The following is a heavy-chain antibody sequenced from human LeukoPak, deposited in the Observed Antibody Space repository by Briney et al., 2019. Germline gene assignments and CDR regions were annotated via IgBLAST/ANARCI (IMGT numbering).Heavy chain of an antibody. CDR3: AKGPMVRGVIPGTDY. V-gene: IGHV3-23*01. CDR1: GFAFSTYA. CDR2: ISTSGRAT. D-gene: IGHD3-10*01. J-gene: IGHJ4*02. Sequence: GGSLRLSCAASGFAFSTYAMTWVRQAPEKGLQWVSTISTSGRATYYADSVEGRFTISRDNSKNTLYLQMNSLRADDTAVYYCAKGPMVRGVIPGTDYWGQGTLVTVSS.